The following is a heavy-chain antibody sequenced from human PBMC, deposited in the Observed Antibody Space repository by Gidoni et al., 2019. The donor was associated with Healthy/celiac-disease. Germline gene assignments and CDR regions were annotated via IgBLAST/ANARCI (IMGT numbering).Heavy chain of an antibody. CDR1: GGSISSSSYY. D-gene: IGHD6-13*01. V-gene: IGHV4-39*07. J-gene: IGHJ3*02. Sequence: QLQLQESGPGLVKPSETLSLTCTVAGGSISSSSYYWGWVRQPPGKGLEWIGSIYYSGSTYYNPSLKSRVTISVDTSKNQFSLKLSSVTAADTAVYYCARDSGIAAADAFDIWGQGTMVTVSS. CDR3: ARDSGIAAADAFDI. CDR2: IYYSGST.